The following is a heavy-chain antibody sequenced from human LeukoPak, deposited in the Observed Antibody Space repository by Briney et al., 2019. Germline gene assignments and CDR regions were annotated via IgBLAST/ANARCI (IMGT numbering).Heavy chain of an antibody. V-gene: IGHV3-7*01. Sequence: GGSLRLSCAASGFSFSSYWMSWVRQAPGKGPEWVANIKQDGGEKYYVDSVKGRFIIFRDNAKNSLYLQMNSLRVEDTAVYYCAREDHSNHNYWGQGTLVTVSS. CDR1: GFSFSSYW. J-gene: IGHJ4*02. CDR2: IKQDGGEK. D-gene: IGHD4-11*01. CDR3: AREDHSNHNY.